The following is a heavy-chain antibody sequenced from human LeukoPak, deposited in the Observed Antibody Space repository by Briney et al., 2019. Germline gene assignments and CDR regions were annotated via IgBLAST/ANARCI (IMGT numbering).Heavy chain of an antibody. V-gene: IGHV3-21*01. CDR3: AKVGPEWEPTSGFGFFDS. J-gene: IGHJ4*02. CDR1: GFTFSSYS. D-gene: IGHD1-26*01. CDR2: ISSSSSYI. Sequence: PGGSLRLSCAASGFTFSSYSMNWVRQAPGKGLEWVSSISSSSSYIYYADSVKGRFTISRDNAKNSLYLQMKSLRAKDTAVYYCAKVGPEWEPTSGFGFFDSWGQGALVTVSS.